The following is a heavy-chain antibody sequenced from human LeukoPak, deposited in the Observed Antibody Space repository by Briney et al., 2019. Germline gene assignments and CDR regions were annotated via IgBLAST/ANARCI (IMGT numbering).Heavy chain of an antibody. CDR2: INPSGGST. CDR3: ATYTVTDYYYGMDV. D-gene: IGHD4-17*01. CDR1: GYTFTSYY. Sequence: ASVKVCCKASGYTFTSYYMHWVRRAPGQGLEWMGIINPSGGSTSYAQKFQGRVTMTRDTSTSTVYMELSSLRSEDTAVYYCATYTVTDYYYGMDVWGQGTTVTVSS. V-gene: IGHV1-46*01. J-gene: IGHJ6*02.